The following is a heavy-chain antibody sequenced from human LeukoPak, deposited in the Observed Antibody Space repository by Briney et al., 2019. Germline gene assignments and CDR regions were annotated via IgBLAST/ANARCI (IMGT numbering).Heavy chain of an antibody. CDR2: LWYDGSNK. CDR3: ARGTPLVVLHYYGLDV. D-gene: IGHD2-15*01. J-gene: IGHJ6*02. Sequence: GGSLRLSCAASGFTFSNHGMHWVRQAPGRGLEGVAGLWYDGSNKNYAESVKGRFTISRDNSKNTVYLQMDSPRVEDTAMYYCARGTPLVVLHYYGLDVWGQGTTVTVSS. CDR1: GFTFSNHG. V-gene: IGHV3-33*01.